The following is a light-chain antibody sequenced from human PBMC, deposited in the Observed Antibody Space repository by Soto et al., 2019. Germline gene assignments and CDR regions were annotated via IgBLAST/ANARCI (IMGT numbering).Light chain of an antibody. CDR3: QQCDGPSWT. Sequence: IVLTQSPGTLSLSPGERATLSCRASQSISSSYLAWYQQKPGQAPRLLIYDTSSRATGVPDRFSGSGSGTDFTLTISRLEPEDFAVYFCQQCDGPSWTFGQGTKVEIK. CDR2: DTS. J-gene: IGKJ1*01. CDR1: QSISSSY. V-gene: IGKV3-20*01.